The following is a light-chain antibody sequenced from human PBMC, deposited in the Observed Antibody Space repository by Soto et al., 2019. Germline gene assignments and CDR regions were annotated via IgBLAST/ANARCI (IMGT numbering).Light chain of an antibody. V-gene: IGLV2-14*01. Sequence: QSVLTQPASLSWSPGQSITICCTGTTSDDYVSWYQQSPGKAPKLLIYEVVNRPSEVSDRFSGSKSDSTASLTISGLQADDEAHYYCCSYTTDNSWAFGSGTKSPS. CDR3: CSYTTDNSWA. CDR1: TSDDY. CDR2: EVV. J-gene: IGLJ1*01.